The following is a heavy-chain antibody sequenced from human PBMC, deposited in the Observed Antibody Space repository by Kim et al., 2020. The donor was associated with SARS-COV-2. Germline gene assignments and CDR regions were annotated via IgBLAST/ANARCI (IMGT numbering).Heavy chain of an antibody. J-gene: IGHJ6*02. CDR3: ARDGFGNYYYGSENYYRGYYYYGMDV. Sequence: GGSLRLSCAASGFTFSDYYMSWVRQAPGKGLEWVSYISSSGSTIYYADSVKGRFTISRDNAKNSLYLQMNSLRAEDTAVYYCARDGFGNYYYGSENYYRGYYYYGMDVWGQGTTVTVSS. V-gene: IGHV3-11*01. CDR2: ISSSGSTI. D-gene: IGHD3-10*01. CDR1: GFTFSDYY.